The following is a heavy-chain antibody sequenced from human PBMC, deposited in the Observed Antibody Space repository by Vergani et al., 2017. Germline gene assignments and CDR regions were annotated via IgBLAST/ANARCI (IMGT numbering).Heavy chain of an antibody. J-gene: IGHJ3*02. CDR1: GFTFSSYW. V-gene: IGHV3-74*01. D-gene: IGHD3-22*01. CDR3: ARGDSVHYDSRRDNADAFDI. CDR2: INSDGSST. Sequence: EVQLVESGGGLVQPGGSLRLSCAASGFTFSSYWMHWVRQAPGKGLVWVSRINSDGSSTSYADSVKGRFTISRDNAKNTLYLQMNSLRAEDTAVYYCARGDSVHYDSRRDNADAFDIWGQGTMVTVSS.